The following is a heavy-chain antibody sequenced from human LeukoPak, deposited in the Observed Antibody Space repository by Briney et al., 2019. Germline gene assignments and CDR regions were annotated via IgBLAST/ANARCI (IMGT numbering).Heavy chain of an antibody. CDR2: ISSSSSYI. V-gene: IGHV3-21*01. J-gene: IGHJ4*02. CDR1: GLTFSSYS. Sequence: GGSLRLSCAASGLTFSSYSMNWVRQAPGKGLEWVSSISSSSSYIYYADSVKGRFTISRDNAKNSLYLQMNSLRAEDTAVYYCARAGYCSGGSCWDYWGQGTLVTVSS. D-gene: IGHD2-15*01. CDR3: ARAGYCSGGSCWDY.